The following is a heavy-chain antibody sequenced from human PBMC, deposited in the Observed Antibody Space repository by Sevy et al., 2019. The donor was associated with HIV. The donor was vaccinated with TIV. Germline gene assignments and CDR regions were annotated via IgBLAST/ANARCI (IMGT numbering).Heavy chain of an antibody. J-gene: IGHJ4*02. Sequence: GRSLRLSCTASGFSFSNYAMYWVRQAPGEGLEWVAVISTDGNIKDYADSVKGRFTISRDNFKNTLYLQMNSLGAEDSAVYYCASHYYDSTGYYYPLDYWGLGTLVTVSS. CDR3: ASHYYDSTGYYYPLDY. CDR2: ISTDGNIK. V-gene: IGHV3-30*04. CDR1: GFSFSNYA. D-gene: IGHD3-22*01.